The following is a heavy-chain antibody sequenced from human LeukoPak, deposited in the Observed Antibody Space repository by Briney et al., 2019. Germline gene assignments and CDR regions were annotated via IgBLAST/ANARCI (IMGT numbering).Heavy chain of an antibody. CDR3: TTAWVWFGELADYYYYYMDV. CDR2: IKSKTDGGTT. D-gene: IGHD3-10*01. Sequence: GGSLRLSCAASGFTFSNAWMSWVRQAPGKGLEWVGRIKSKTDGGTTDYAAPVKGRFTISRDDSKNTLYLQMNSLKTEDTAVYYCTTAWVWFGELADYYYYYMDVWGKGTTVTISS. CDR1: GFTFSNAW. J-gene: IGHJ6*03. V-gene: IGHV3-15*01.